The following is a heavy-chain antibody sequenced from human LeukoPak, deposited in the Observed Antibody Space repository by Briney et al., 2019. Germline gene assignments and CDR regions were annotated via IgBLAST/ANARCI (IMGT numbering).Heavy chain of an antibody. CDR3: AFGGQHYYMDV. J-gene: IGHJ6*03. CDR2: IYTSGST. V-gene: IGHV4-4*07. Sequence: SETLSLTCSVSGYSFTSGHYWSWIRQPAGKGLEWIGRIYTSGSTNYNPSLKSRVTMSVDTSKNQFSLKLSSVTAADTAVYYCAFGGQHYYMDVWGKGTTVTVSS. D-gene: IGHD3-10*01. CDR1: GYSFTSGHY.